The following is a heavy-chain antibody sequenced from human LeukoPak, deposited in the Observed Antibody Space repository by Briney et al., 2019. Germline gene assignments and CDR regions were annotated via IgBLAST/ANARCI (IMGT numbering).Heavy chain of an antibody. J-gene: IGHJ6*03. Sequence: GGSLRLSCAAPGFTVSSNYMSWVRQAPGKGLEWVSVIYSGGSTYYADSVKGRFTISRDNSKNTLYLQMNSLRAEDTAVYYCARVFVPNYYYYYMDVWGKGTTVTVSS. CDR1: GFTVSSNY. CDR2: IYSGGST. V-gene: IGHV3-53*01. CDR3: ARVFVPNYYYYYMDV.